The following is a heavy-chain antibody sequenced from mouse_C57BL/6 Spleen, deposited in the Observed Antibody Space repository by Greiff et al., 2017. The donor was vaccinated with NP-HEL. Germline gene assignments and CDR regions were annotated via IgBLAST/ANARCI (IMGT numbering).Heavy chain of an antibody. V-gene: IGHV3-6*01. J-gene: IGHJ2*01. Sequence: EVKLMESGPGLVKPSQSLSLTCSVTGYSITSGYYWNWIRQFPGNKLEWMGYISYDGSNNYNPSLKNRISITRDTSKNQFFLKLNSVTTEDTATYYCAREGGDGDVGYFDYWGQGTTLTVSS. CDR2: ISYDGSN. CDR1: GYSITSGYY. D-gene: IGHD2-3*01. CDR3: AREGGDGDVGYFDY.